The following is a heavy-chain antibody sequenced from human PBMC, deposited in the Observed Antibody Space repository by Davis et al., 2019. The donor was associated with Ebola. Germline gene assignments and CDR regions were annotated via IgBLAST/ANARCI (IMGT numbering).Heavy chain of an antibody. CDR1: GYTFTGYY. J-gene: IGHJ6*02. D-gene: IGHD4-17*01. CDR2: INPNSGGT. CDR3: ARGGYGDYVVYYYGMDV. Sequence: ASVKVSCKASGYTFTGYYMHWVRQAPGQGLEWMGWINPNSGGTNYAQKLQGRVTMTTDTFTSTAYMELRSLRSDDTAVYYCARGGYGDYVVYYYGMDVWGQGTTVTVSS. V-gene: IGHV1-2*02.